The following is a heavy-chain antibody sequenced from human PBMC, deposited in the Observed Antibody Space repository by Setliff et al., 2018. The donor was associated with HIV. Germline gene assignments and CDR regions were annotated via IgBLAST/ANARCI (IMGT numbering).Heavy chain of an antibody. CDR2: ISMSSHTSV. D-gene: IGHD3-10*02. V-gene: IGHV3-48*02. Sequence: PGGSLRLSCTASGFTFGDYAMSWVRQAPGKGLEWVSYISMSSHTSVIYSDSVKGRVTISRDNSKNTVDLQMSSLRDEDTAVYYCAKVLVFGIDVFDIWGQGTMVTVSS. CDR1: GFTFGDYA. J-gene: IGHJ3*02. CDR3: AKVLVFGIDVFDI.